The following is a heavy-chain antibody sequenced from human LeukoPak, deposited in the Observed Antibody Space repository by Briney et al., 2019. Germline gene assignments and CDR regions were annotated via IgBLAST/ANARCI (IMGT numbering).Heavy chain of an antibody. J-gene: IGHJ4*02. Sequence: GGSLRLSCAASGFTFSNYWMTWVRQAPGKGLEWVANIKQDGSEKYYVDSMEGRFTISRDNAKNSLYLQMNSLRAEDTAVYYCARSRYCRGGSCYSDYWGQGTLVTVSS. CDR2: IKQDGSEK. D-gene: IGHD2-15*01. V-gene: IGHV3-7*04. CDR3: ARSRYCRGGSCYSDY. CDR1: GFTFSNYW.